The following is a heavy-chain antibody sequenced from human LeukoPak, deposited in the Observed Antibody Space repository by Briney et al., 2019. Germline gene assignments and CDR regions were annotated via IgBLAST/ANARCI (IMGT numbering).Heavy chain of an antibody. D-gene: IGHD3-10*01. CDR2: IYPIDSDT. Sequence: GESLKISCKGSGYTIGSFGSYWIAWVRRMPGKGLEWMGSIYPIDSDTRYNPSFEGQVTVSVDRSISTACLQWNTLKTSDTAMYVRQRGASGTINHFDPWGQGTLVTVSS. CDR1: GYTIGSFGSYW. CDR3: QRGASGTINHFDP. V-gene: IGHV5-51*01. J-gene: IGHJ5*02.